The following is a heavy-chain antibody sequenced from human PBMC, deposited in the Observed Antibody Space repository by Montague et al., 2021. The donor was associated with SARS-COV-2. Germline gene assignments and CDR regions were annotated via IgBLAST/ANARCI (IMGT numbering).Heavy chain of an antibody. CDR1: EFSLTTSGVG. J-gene: IGHJ4*02. CDR3: AHRKVLAAAWDY. D-gene: IGHD6-13*01. V-gene: IGHV2-5*01. Sequence: PALVKPTQTLTLTCTFSEFSLTTSGVGVGWIRQPPGKALEWLALIYWYDDKRYSPSLKRSLTITKDTTKNQVLLTMTNMDPVDTATYYCAHRKVLAAAWDYWGQGTLVTVSS. CDR2: IYWYDDK.